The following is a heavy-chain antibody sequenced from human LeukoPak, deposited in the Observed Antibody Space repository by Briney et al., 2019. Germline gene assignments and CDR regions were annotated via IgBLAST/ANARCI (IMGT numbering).Heavy chain of an antibody. D-gene: IGHD5-18*01. J-gene: IGHJ4*02. CDR1: GFTFSSYG. CDR2: ISYDGSNK. Sequence: PGRSLRLSCAASGFTFSSYGMHWVRQAPGKGLEWVAVISYDGSNKYYADSVKGRFTISRDNSKNTLYLQMNSLRAEDTAVYYCAKAGGWYGYSYGYYFDYWGQGTLVTVSS. CDR3: AKAGGWYGYSYGYYFDY. V-gene: IGHV3-30*18.